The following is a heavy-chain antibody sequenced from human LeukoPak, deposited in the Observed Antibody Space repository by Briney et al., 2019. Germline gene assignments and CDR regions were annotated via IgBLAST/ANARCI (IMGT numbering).Heavy chain of an antibody. CDR3: ARDTNPSSSSGYYGSGSYYNPLDY. V-gene: IGHV1-46*03. CDR2: INPSGGST. J-gene: IGHJ4*02. CDR1: GYTFTSYY. D-gene: IGHD3-10*01. Sequence: RASVKVSCKASGYTFTSYYMHWVRQAPGQGLEWMGIINPSGGSTSYAQKFQGRVTMTRDTSTSTVYMELSSLRSEDTAVYYCARDTNPSSSSGYYGSGSYYNPLDYWGQGTLVTASS.